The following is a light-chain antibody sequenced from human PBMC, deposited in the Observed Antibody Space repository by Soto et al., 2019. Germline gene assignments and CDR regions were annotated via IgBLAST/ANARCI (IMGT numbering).Light chain of an antibody. CDR2: SNN. J-gene: IGLJ1*01. CDR1: SSNIGSNT. V-gene: IGLV1-44*01. Sequence: QSVLTQPPSASGTPGQRVTISCSGSSSNIGSNTVNWYQQLPGTAPKLLIYSNNQRPSGVPDRFFGAKSGPSASLAIIGLQSEDEADDYCAAWDDSLNGYVFGTGTKVTVL. CDR3: AAWDDSLNGYV.